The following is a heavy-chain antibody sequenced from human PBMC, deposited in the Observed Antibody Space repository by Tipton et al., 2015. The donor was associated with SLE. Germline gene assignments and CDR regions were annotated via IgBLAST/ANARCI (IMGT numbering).Heavy chain of an antibody. V-gene: IGHV4-59*01. CDR2: IHYTGST. J-gene: IGHJ4*02. CDR3: ARGGSYSGHDY. CDR1: GGSISSNY. Sequence: TLSLTCTVSGGSISSNYWSWIRQPPGKGLEWIGYIHYTGSTNYNPSLKSRATISVDTSKNQFSLNLSSVTAADTAVYYCARGGSYSGHDYWGQGTLVSVSS. D-gene: IGHD1-26*01.